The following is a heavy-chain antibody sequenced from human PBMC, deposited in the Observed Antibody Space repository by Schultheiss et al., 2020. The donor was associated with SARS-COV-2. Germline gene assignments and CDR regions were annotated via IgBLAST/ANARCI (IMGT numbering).Heavy chain of an antibody. J-gene: IGHJ5*02. CDR3: AKDGRTTGLNWFDP. Sequence: GGSLRLSCAASGFTFSVYTMSWVRQAPGRGLEWVSAISGSGGSTYYADSVKGRFTISRDNSRDTLYLQMNSLRAEDTAVYYCAKDGRTTGLNWFDPWGQGTLVTVSS. CDR1: GFTFSVYT. V-gene: IGHV3-23*01. D-gene: IGHD4-17*01. CDR2: ISGSGGST.